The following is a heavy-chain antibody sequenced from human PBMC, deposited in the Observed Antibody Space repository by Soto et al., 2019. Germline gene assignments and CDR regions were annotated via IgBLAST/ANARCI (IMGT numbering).Heavy chain of an antibody. J-gene: IGHJ5*02. V-gene: IGHV5-10-1*01. Sequence: EVQLVQSGAEVKKPGESLRISCKGSGYSFTSYWISWVRQMPGKGLEWMGRIDTSDSYTNYSPSFQGHVTISAAKSISPAYLQWSSLKASDTAMYYCARRHNSSSAFAPWGQATLVTVSS. CDR2: IDTSDSYT. CDR1: GYSFTSYW. D-gene: IGHD6-13*01. CDR3: ARRHNSSSAFAP.